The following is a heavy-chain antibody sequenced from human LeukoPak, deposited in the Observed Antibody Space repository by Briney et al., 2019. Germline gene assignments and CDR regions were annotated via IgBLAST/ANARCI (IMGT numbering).Heavy chain of an antibody. Sequence: GRSLRLSCAASGFTFSSYGMHWVRQAPGKGLEWVAVISYDGSNKYYADSVKGRFTISRDNSKNTLYLQMNSLRAEDTAVYNCAKDAAIVVTNGDIDYWGQGTLVPVSS. CDR3: AKDAAIVVTNGDIDY. CDR2: ISYDGSNK. CDR1: GFTFSSYG. D-gene: IGHD5-12*01. J-gene: IGHJ4*02. V-gene: IGHV3-30*18.